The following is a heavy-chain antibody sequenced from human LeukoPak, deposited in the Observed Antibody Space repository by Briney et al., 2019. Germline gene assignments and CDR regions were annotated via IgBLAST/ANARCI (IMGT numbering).Heavy chain of an antibody. CDR3: ARMATDEDYFDY. Sequence: GGSLRLSCAASGFIVSSKYMSWVRQAPGKGLEWVSVIYSGGSTYYADAVKGRFTISRDDSENTLYLQMNSLRAEDTAVYYCARMATDEDYFDYWGQGTLVTVSS. CDR1: GFIVSSKY. V-gene: IGHV3-66*01. J-gene: IGHJ4*02. D-gene: IGHD5-24*01. CDR2: IYSGGST.